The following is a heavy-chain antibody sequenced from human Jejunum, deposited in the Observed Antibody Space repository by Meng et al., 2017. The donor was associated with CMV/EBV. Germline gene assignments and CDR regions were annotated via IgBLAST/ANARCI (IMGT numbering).Heavy chain of an antibody. J-gene: IGHJ4*02. CDR3: ARGSYYFDY. V-gene: IGHV4-59*01. CDR2: VSYTGGI. CDR1: GGSFCSYY. Sequence: LPCTVSGGSFCSYYYTWIRQPPWKGLEWIGSVSYTGGINYSPSHKSRVTISIDTSQNQFSLKLRSVTAADTAVYFCARGSYYFDYWGQGTRVTVSS.